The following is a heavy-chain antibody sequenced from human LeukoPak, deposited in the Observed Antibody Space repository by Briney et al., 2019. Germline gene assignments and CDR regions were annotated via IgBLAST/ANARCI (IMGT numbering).Heavy chain of an antibody. D-gene: IGHD2-15*01. CDR2: ICGSGTNT. J-gene: IGHJ4*02. CDR1: GFSFSSYA. CDR3: AKAGGGTCFSSLDF. Sequence: GGSLRLSCAASGFSFSSYAMSWVRQAPGRGLEWISAICGSGTNTYYADSVKGRFTISRDNSKNTLDLQMNSLRAEDTAVYYCAKAGGGTCFSSLDFWGQGTLVTVSS. V-gene: IGHV3-23*01.